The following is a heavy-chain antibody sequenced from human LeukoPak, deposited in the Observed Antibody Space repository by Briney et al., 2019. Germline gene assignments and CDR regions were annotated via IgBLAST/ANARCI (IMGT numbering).Heavy chain of an antibody. J-gene: IGHJ4*02. D-gene: IGHD3-10*01. CDR2: FDPEDAET. Sequence: ASVKVSCKVSGYTLIELSIHWVRQAPGKGLEWMGGFDPEDAETIYAQNFQGRVTMTEDTSTDTAYMELSRLRSDDTAVYYCLRWEGIWFGDGTDYWGQGTLVTVSS. CDR3: LRWEGIWFGDGTDY. V-gene: IGHV1-24*01. CDR1: GYTLIELS.